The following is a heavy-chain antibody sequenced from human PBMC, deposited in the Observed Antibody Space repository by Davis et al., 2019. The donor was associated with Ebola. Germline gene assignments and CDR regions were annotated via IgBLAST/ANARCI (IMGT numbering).Heavy chain of an antibody. CDR2: ISAYNGNT. CDR3: ARDPLVTIVVVPAAIHNWFDP. J-gene: IGHJ5*02. CDR1: GYTFTSYG. Sequence: ASVKVSCKASGYTFTSYGISWVRQAPGQGLEWMGWISAYNGNTNYAQKLQGRVTMTTDTSTSTAYMELRSLRSDDTAVYYCARDPLVTIVVVPAAIHNWFDPWGQGTLVTVSS. V-gene: IGHV1-18*01. D-gene: IGHD2-2*01.